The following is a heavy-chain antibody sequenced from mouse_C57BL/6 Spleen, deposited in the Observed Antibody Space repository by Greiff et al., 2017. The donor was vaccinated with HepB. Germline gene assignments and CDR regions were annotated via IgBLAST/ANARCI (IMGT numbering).Heavy chain of an antibody. V-gene: IGHV1-15*01. CDR2: IDPETGGT. CDR3: LPDLFPFAY. Sequence: VKVVESGAELVRPGASVTLSCKASGYTFTDYEMHWVKQTPVHGLEWIGAIDPETGGTAYNQKFKGKAILTADKSSSTAYMELRSLTSEDSAVYYCLPDLFPFAYWGQGTLVTVSA. J-gene: IGHJ3*01. CDR1: GYTFTDYE. D-gene: IGHD6-1*01.